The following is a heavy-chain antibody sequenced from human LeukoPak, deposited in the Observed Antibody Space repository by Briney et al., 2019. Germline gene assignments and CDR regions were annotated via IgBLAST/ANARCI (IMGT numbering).Heavy chain of an antibody. V-gene: IGHV1-69*13. Sequence: GASVKVSCKASGGTFSSYAISWVRQAPGQGLEWMGGIIPIFGTANYAQKFQGRVTITADESTSTAYMELSSLRSEDTAVYYCARGPTAAWGGYFDYWGQGTLVTVSS. CDR2: IIPIFGTA. CDR3: ARGPTAAWGGYFDY. J-gene: IGHJ4*02. D-gene: IGHD2-2*01. CDR1: GGTFSSYA.